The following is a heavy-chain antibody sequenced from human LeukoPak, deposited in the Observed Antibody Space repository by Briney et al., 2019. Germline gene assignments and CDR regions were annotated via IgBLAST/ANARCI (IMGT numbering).Heavy chain of an antibody. CDR1: GYTFTYYV. CDR2: INAYNGNT. J-gene: IGHJ4*02. D-gene: IGHD1-26*01. V-gene: IGHV1-18*01. Sequence: GASVKVSCKTSGYTFTYYVISWVRQAPGQGLEWMGWINAYNGNTNDAQKFQGRVTMTTDTSTSTAYMELRSLRSDDTAVYYCARGEKPYDYWGQGTLVSLSS. CDR3: ARGEKPYDY.